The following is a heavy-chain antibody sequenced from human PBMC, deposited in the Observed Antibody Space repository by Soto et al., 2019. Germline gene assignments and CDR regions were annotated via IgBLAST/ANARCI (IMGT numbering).Heavy chain of an antibody. CDR1: GYTFSNYA. D-gene: IGHD3-10*01. V-gene: IGHV1-3*01. Sequence: ASVKVSCKASGYTFSNYAIHWVRQAPGQRLEWMGWINAGNGNTKSSQKFQGRVTITRDNSKNTLYLQMNSLRAEDTAVYYCAREGQYYYGPAGHFDYWGQGTLVTVSS. CDR3: AREGQYYYGPAGHFDY. CDR2: INAGNGNT. J-gene: IGHJ4*02.